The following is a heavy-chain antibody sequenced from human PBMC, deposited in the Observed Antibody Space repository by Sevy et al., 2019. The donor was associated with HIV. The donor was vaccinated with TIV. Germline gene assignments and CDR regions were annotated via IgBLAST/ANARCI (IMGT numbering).Heavy chain of an antibody. CDR2: IGTAGDT. D-gene: IGHD2-15*01. CDR1: GFTFSSYD. J-gene: IGHJ6*02. V-gene: IGHV3-13*01. Sequence: GGSLRLSCAASGFTFSSYDMHWVRQATGKGLEWVSAIGTAGDTYYPGSVKGRLTISRENAKNSLYLQMNSLRAGDTAVYYCARGRYCSGGSCYYYYYGMDVWGQGTTVTVSS. CDR3: ARGRYCSGGSCYYYYYGMDV.